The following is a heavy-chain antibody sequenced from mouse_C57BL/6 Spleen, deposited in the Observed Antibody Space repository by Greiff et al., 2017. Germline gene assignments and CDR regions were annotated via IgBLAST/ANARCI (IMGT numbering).Heavy chain of an antibody. Sequence: QVQLQQPGAELVMPGASVKLSCKASGYTFTSYWMHWVKQRPGQGLEWIGEIDPSDSYTNYNQKFKGKSTLTVDKSSSTAYMQLSSLTSEDSAVYYCARGGGLRRGGSYAMDYWGQGTSVTVSS. D-gene: IGHD2-4*01. CDR3: ARGGGLRRGGSYAMDY. V-gene: IGHV1-69*01. CDR1: GYTFTSYW. CDR2: IDPSDSYT. J-gene: IGHJ4*01.